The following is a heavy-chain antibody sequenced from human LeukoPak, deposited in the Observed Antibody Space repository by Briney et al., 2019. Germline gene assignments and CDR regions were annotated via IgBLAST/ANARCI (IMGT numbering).Heavy chain of an antibody. D-gene: IGHD3-10*01. CDR1: GFTFSNYW. V-gene: IGHV3-7*01. CDR2: IKEDGSEK. Sequence: PPGGSLRLSCAASGFTFSNYWMSWVRQAPGKGLEWVANIKEDGSEKYYVDSVKGRFTISRDNAKNSLYLQMNSLRAEDTAVYYCARTIRGYWGQGTLVTVSS. J-gene: IGHJ4*02. CDR3: ARTIRGY.